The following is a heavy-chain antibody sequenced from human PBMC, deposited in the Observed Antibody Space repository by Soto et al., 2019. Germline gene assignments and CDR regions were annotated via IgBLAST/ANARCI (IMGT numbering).Heavy chain of an antibody. CDR1: GYTFTSYG. J-gene: IGHJ4*02. CDR3: ARAWRYCSSTSCYKFDY. D-gene: IGHD2-2*02. V-gene: IGHV1-18*01. CDR2: ISAYNGNT. Sequence: QVQLVQSGAEVKKPGASVKVSCKASGYTFTSYGISWVRQAPGQGLEWMGWISAYNGNTNYAQKLQGRVTMTTYTSTSTAYMELRSLRSDDSAVYYCARAWRYCSSTSCYKFDYWGQGTLVTVSS.